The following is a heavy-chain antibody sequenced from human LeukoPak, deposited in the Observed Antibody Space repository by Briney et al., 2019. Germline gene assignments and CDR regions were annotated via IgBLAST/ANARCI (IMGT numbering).Heavy chain of an antibody. CDR1: GFNVSSNY. D-gene: IGHD6-13*01. CDR2: IYGADAA. J-gene: IGHJ4*02. CDR3: VTSTGQQFIPYDY. V-gene: IGHV3-66*02. Sequence: PGGSLRLSCAASGFNVSSNYMTWIRQAPGKGLEWVSLIYGADAAYYAESVRGRFMISRDNLKNTLFLQMNSLRVEDTAVYYCVTSTGQQFIPYDYWGQETHVTVSS.